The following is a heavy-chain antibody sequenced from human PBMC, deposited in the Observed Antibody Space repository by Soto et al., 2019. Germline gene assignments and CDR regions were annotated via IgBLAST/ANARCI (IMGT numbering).Heavy chain of an antibody. D-gene: IGHD1-26*01. V-gene: IGHV1-3*01. Sequence: QVQLVQSGAEVKKPGASVKVSCKASGYTFTSYAMHWVRQAPGQRLEWMGWINAGNGNKKYSQKFQGRVTITRDTSARTAYMELGNLGFEGTAVYYCAREVGANLGGLGRVNYWGQGTLVTVSS. J-gene: IGHJ4*02. CDR1: GYTFTSYA. CDR3: AREVGANLGGLGRVNY. CDR2: INAGNGNK.